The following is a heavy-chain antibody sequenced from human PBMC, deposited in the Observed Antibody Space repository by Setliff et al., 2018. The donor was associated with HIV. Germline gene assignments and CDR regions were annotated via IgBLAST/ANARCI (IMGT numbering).Heavy chain of an antibody. V-gene: IGHV1-2*06. Sequence: ASVKVSCKASGYMFTGFHVHWVRQAARQGLEWVGRINPNSGGTKYAQKFQGRVTMTRDTSISTAYMELSRLRSDDTAVYYCARDWAEDYYGSGSFQHWGQGTLVTVSS. J-gene: IGHJ1*01. CDR3: ARDWAEDYYGSGSFQH. CDR2: INPNSGGT. D-gene: IGHD3-10*01. CDR1: GYMFTGFH.